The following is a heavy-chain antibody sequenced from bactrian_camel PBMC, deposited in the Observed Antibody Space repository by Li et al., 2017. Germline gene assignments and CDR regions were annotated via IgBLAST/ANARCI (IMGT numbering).Heavy chain of an antibody. CDR2: IDADGTS. V-gene: IGHV3S53*01. J-gene: IGHJ4*01. Sequence: LVESGGGSVESGGSLNLSCTASRFYYISNCMGWFRQAPGKSREAVAQIDADGTSKIAGSVKGRFTISQDNAKNTLYLQMDSLKSEDTAMYYCRTGGVVVAPSNSKLGQGTQVTVS. CDR1: RFYYISNC. D-gene: IGHD2*01.